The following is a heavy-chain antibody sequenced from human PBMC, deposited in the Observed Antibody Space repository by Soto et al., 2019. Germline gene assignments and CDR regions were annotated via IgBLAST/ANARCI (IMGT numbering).Heavy chain of an antibody. J-gene: IGHJ4*02. Sequence: GGSLRLSCAASGFTFSSYAMTWVRQAPGKGLEWVSTISNSGGSTYYADSVKGRFTISRDNSKNTLYLQMNSLRAEDTAVYYCAKGGGTWPFDYWGQGTLVTVSS. CDR1: GFTFSSYA. V-gene: IGHV3-23*01. CDR2: ISNSGGST. CDR3: AKGGGTWPFDY. D-gene: IGHD3-3*01.